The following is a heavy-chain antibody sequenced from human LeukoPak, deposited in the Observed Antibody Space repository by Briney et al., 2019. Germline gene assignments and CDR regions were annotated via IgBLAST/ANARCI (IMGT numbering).Heavy chain of an antibody. V-gene: IGHV3-23*01. CDR2: ISDSGIYT. D-gene: IGHD2-8*01. CDR3: AKDLPNPGTSRHFQY. J-gene: IGHJ1*01. Sequence: GGSLRLSCAASGFTFSSHAMSWVRQAPGKELEWVSSISDSGIYTYYSDSVKGRFTISRDNSKNTLYLQMNSLRAEDTAVYYCAKDLPNPGTSRHFQYWGQGTLVTVSS. CDR1: GFTFSSHA.